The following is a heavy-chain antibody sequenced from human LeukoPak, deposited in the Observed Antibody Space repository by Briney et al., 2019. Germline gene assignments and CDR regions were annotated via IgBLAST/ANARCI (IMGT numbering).Heavy chain of an antibody. CDR3: ARVGLAVAGDPFDY. D-gene: IGHD6-19*01. CDR2: ISSSSSYI. Sequence: GGSLRLSCAASGFTFSSYSMNWVRQAPGKGLEWVSSISSSSSYIYYADSVKGRFTISRDNAKNSLYLQMNSLRAEDTAVYYCARVGLAVAGDPFDYWGQGTLVTVPS. CDR1: GFTFSSYS. J-gene: IGHJ4*02. V-gene: IGHV3-21*01.